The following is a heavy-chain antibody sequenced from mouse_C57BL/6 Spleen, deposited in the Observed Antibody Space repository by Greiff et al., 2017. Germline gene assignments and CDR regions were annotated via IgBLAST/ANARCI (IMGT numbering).Heavy chain of an antibody. Sequence: EVKVVESGGGLVQPGGSLSLSCAASGFTFTDYYMSWVRQPPGKALEWLGFIRNKANGYTTEYSASVNGRFTISRDNSQSILYLQMNALRAEDSATYYCARYGRSLGSMDYWGQGTSVTVSS. CDR3: ARYGRSLGSMDY. CDR2: IRNKANGYTT. CDR1: GFTFTDYY. D-gene: IGHD3-3*01. V-gene: IGHV7-3*01. J-gene: IGHJ4*01.